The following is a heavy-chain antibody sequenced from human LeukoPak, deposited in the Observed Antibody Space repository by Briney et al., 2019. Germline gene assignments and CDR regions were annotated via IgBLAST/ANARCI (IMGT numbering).Heavy chain of an antibody. CDR2: LYTSGST. V-gene: IGHV4-4*07. Sequence: SETLSLTCFVTGGSISYYYWSWIRQPAGKGLEWIGRLYTSGSTDYNPSLKRRVTISVDKSKNQFSLKLRSVTAADTAVYYCARGTVTTLFDYWGQGTLVTVSS. CDR3: ARGTVTTLFDY. CDR1: GGSISYYY. J-gene: IGHJ4*02. D-gene: IGHD4-17*01.